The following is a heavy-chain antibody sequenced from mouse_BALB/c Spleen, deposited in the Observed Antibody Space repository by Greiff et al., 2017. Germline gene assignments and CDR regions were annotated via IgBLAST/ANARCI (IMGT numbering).Heavy chain of an antibody. CDR2: ISSGGST. CDR3: ARVATIYWYFDV. J-gene: IGHJ1*01. Sequence: EVKLMESGGGLVKPGGSLKLSCAASGFTFSSYAMSWVRQTPEKRLEWVASISSGGSTYYPDSVKGRFTISRDNARNILYLQMSSLRSEDTAMYYCARVATIYWYFDVWGAGTTVTVSS. D-gene: IGHD1-1*01. V-gene: IGHV5-6-5*01. CDR1: GFTFSSYA.